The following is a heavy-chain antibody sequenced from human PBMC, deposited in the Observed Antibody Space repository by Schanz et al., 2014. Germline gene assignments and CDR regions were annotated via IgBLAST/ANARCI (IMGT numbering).Heavy chain of an antibody. J-gene: IGHJ4*02. CDR2: VWSDGNTK. CDR1: GFTFSRFG. V-gene: IGHV3-33*06. CDR3: AKDRGDGYSNGIFQY. D-gene: IGHD5-18*01. Sequence: QVQLVESGGGVVRPGRSLRLSCATSGFTFSRFGMHWVRQAPGKGPEWVALVWSDGNTKYYVDSVKGRFTISRDNSKNTLYLEMNSLRNEDTAVYFCAKDRGDGYSNGIFQYWGLGTLVTVSS.